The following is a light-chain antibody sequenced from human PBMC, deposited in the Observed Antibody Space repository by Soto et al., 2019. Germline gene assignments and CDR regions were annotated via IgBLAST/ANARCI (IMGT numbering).Light chain of an antibody. Sequence: EIVMTQSPATLSVSPGERATLSCRAAQAITNHLAWYQQKPGQSPRLLIYDASTRATGIPARFSGSGSGTEFTLTITSLQSEDFAVYYCQKYNNWPLTFGGGTKVEIK. V-gene: IGKV3-15*01. J-gene: IGKJ4*01. CDR1: QAITNH. CDR3: QKYNNWPLT. CDR2: DAS.